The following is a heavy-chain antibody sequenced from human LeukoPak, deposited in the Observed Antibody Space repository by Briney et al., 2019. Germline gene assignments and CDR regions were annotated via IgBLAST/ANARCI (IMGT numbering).Heavy chain of an antibody. Sequence: ASVKVSCKASGYTFTGYYMHWVRQAPGQGLEWMGWINPNSGGTNYAQKFQGRVTMTRDTSTSTAYMELSRLRSDDTAVYYCARARGYGSSWYVFDYWGQETLVTVSS. D-gene: IGHD6-13*01. V-gene: IGHV1-2*02. CDR2: INPNSGGT. CDR1: GYTFTGYY. CDR3: ARARGYGSSWYVFDY. J-gene: IGHJ4*02.